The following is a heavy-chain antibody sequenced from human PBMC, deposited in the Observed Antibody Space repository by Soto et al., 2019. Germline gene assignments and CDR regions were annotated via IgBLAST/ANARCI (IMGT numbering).Heavy chain of an antibody. Sequence: GGSLSLSCASSGFTFSDFGMSWVRQAPGKGLEWVAVISASADATYYAASVKGRFTLSRDNSRNILYLQMNSLTVADTVVYYCAKKLTTYAVDPADYWGQGTQVTVSA. CDR1: GFTFSDFG. D-gene: IGHD3-3*01. J-gene: IGHJ4*02. V-gene: IGHV3-23*01. CDR2: ISASADAT. CDR3: AKKLTTYAVDPADY.